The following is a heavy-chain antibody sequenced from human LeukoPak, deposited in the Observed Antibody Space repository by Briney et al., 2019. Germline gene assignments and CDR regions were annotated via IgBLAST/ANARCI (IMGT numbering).Heavy chain of an antibody. J-gene: IGHJ5*02. D-gene: IGHD6-13*01. CDR2: IYYSGST. Sequence: SETLSLTCTVSGGSISSYYWSWIRQPPGKGLEWIGYIYYSGSTNYKPSLKSRVTISVDTSKNQFSLRLNSVTAADTAVYYCARGHCRTNNCPHDSSWPFDPWGQGTLVTVST. CDR3: ARGHCRTNNCPHDSSWPFDP. V-gene: IGHV4-59*08. CDR1: GGSISSYY.